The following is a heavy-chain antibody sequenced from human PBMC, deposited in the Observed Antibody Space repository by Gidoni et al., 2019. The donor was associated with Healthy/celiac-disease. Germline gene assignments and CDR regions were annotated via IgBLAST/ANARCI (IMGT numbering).Heavy chain of an antibody. Sequence: EVQLLESGGGLVQPGGYLRLSCAASGFTFSSYARGWVRQAPGKGLGWVAAISGSGGSTYYADSVKGRFTISRDNSKNTLYLQMNSLRAEDTAVYYCAKDYNTYYDFWSGFTVDYWGQGTLVTVSS. CDR3: AKDYNTYYDFWSGFTVDY. CDR2: ISGSGGST. J-gene: IGHJ4*02. V-gene: IGHV3-23*01. CDR1: GFTFSSYA. D-gene: IGHD3-3*01.